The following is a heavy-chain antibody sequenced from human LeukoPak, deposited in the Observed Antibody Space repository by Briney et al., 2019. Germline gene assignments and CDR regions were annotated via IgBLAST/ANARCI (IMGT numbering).Heavy chain of an antibody. D-gene: IGHD1-26*01. Sequence: SETLSLTCTVSRYCISSGYYWGWIRQPPGKGLEWSGNIYHSGSTYYNPSLKSRVSISLDTSKNQFSLKVTSVTAAATAVFYCASSKGVVGGPFDYWGQGTLVTVSS. CDR2: IYHSGST. CDR1: RYCISSGYY. J-gene: IGHJ4*02. V-gene: IGHV4-38-2*02. CDR3: ASSKGVVGGPFDY.